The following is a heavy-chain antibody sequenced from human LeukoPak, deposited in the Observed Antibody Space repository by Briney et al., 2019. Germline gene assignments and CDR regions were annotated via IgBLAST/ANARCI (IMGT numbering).Heavy chain of an antibody. V-gene: IGHV3-23*01. J-gene: IGHJ4*02. CDR1: GFTFSSYA. CDR3: AREDYGYAWNYLDY. CDR2: ISGIGGRT. Sequence: GGSLRLSRAASGFTFSSYAMSWVRQAPGKGLEWVSGISGIGGRTHYADSVKGRFTISRDNSKHTLYLQMDNLRAEDTAVYYCAREDYGYAWNYLDYWGQGTLVTVSS. D-gene: IGHD4-17*01.